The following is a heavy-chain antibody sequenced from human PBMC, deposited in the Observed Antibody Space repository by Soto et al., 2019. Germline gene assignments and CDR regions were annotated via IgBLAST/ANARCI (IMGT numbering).Heavy chain of an antibody. CDR1: GGSLSGYY. CDR2: IYYSGST. J-gene: IGHJ4*02. D-gene: IGHD3-16*02. V-gene: IGHV4-39*01. Sequence: SETLSLTCAVYGGSLSGYYWGWIRQPPGKGLEWIGSIYYSGSTYYNPSLKSRVTISVDTSKNQFSLKLSSVTAADTAVYYCARNPRRYDYVWGSYRYTSYWGQGTLVTVSS. CDR3: ARNPRRYDYVWGSYRYTSY.